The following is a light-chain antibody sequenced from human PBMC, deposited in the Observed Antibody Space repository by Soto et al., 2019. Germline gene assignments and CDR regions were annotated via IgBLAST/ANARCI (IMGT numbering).Light chain of an antibody. J-gene: IGLJ1*01. Sequence: QSVLTQPPSASGTPGPRVTISCSGSSSNIGSNYVYWYQQLPGTAPKLLIYRNNQRPSGVPDRFSGSKSGTSASLASSGLRSEDEADYYCAAWDDSLRGVFGTGTKLTVL. CDR1: SSNIGSNY. V-gene: IGLV1-47*01. CDR3: AAWDDSLRGV. CDR2: RNN.